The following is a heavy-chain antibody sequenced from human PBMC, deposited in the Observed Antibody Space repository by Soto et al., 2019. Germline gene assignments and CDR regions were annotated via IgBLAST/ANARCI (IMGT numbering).Heavy chain of an antibody. D-gene: IGHD2-15*01. CDR1: GFTLSSYG. CDR2: INGDGGTT. CDR3: ARGIRNYYGVDV. Sequence: GGSLRLSCAASGFTLSSYGMHWVRQAPGKGLLWVSRINGDGGTTNYADSVKGRFTISRDNAMNTVYLQMNNLRVEDTAVYYCARGIRNYYGVDVWGQGTTVTVSS. V-gene: IGHV3-74*01. J-gene: IGHJ6*02.